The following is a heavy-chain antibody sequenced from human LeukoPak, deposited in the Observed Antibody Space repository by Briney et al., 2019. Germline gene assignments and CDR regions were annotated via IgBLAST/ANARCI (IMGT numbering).Heavy chain of an antibody. D-gene: IGHD3-10*01. CDR1: GYTFTGYY. Sequence: GASVKVSCKASGYTFTGYYMHWVRQAPGQGLEWMGWINPNSGGTNYAQKFQGRVTMTRDTSISTAYMELSRLRSDDTAVYYCAREFWFGELLSTRKGFDPWGQGTLVTVSS. V-gene: IGHV1-2*02. CDR2: INPNSGGT. J-gene: IGHJ5*02. CDR3: AREFWFGELLSTRKGFDP.